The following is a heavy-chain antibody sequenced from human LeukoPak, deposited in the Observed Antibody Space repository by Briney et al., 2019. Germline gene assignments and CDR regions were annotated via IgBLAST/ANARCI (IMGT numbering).Heavy chain of an antibody. D-gene: IGHD6-13*01. J-gene: IGHJ4*02. CDR2: IKPDGSEK. CDR3: ARHPNSNWDY. CDR1: GFTFSSYW. Sequence: GGSLRLSCAASGFTFSSYWMTWVRQAPGKGLEWVANIKPDGSEKSYVDSVRGRFTISRDNAKNSLYLQMNSLRAEDTAVYYCARHPNSNWDYWGQGTLVTVSS. V-gene: IGHV3-7*01.